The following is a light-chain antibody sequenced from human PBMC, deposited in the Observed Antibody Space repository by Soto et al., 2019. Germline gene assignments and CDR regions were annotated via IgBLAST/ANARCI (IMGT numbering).Light chain of an antibody. Sequence: EIVMTKSPASLSASPGDGATLSCRASQSVASNVAWYQQKPGQGPRLLIHGASTRAVGVPARFSGSGSGTDFTLTISSLQSEDFVVYYCQQYHNWPPQYTFGQGTKLQIK. CDR2: GAS. J-gene: IGKJ2*01. V-gene: IGKV3-15*01. CDR1: QSVASN. CDR3: QQYHNWPPQYT.